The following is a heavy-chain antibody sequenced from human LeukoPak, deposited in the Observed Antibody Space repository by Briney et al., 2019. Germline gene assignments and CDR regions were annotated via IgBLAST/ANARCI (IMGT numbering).Heavy chain of an antibody. Sequence: SETLSLTCGVSGGSISGTNWWSSVRQPPGQGLEWIGEISPAGQTNYNPSLNGRVTMSLDKSSNQLSLNLTSVTAADTATYYCSRESGAFCPFGYWGQGTLVIVSS. CDR1: GGSISGTNW. V-gene: IGHV4/OR15-8*02. CDR3: SRESGAFCPFGY. CDR2: ISPAGQT. D-gene: IGHD1-26*01. J-gene: IGHJ4*02.